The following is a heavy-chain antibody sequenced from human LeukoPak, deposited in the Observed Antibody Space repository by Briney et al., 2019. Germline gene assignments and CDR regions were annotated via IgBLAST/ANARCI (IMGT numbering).Heavy chain of an antibody. J-gene: IGHJ3*02. CDR1: GGSFSGYY. CDR2: INHSGST. Sequence: SETLSLTCAVHGGSFSGYYWSWIRQPPGKGLEWIGEINHSGSTNYNPSLKSRVTISVDTSKNQFSLKLSSVTAADTAVYYCARAKRHSGSAFDIWGQGTTVTVSS. CDR3: ARAKRHSGSAFDI. V-gene: IGHV4-34*01.